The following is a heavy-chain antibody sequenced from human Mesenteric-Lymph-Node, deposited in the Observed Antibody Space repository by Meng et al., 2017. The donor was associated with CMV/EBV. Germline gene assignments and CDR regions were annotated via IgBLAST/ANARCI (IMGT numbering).Heavy chain of an antibody. CDR3: AREARYSGSVGTSSAMDV. Sequence: GESLKISCASSGFTSSDYYMSWIRQAPGKGLEWVSYINSGGGTIYSASVKGRFTISRDNAKNPLYLQMNSLRAEDTAVYYCAREARYSGSVGTSSAMDVWGPGTTVTVSS. V-gene: IGHV3-11*04. D-gene: IGHD2-15*01. CDR2: INSGGGTI. J-gene: IGHJ6*02. CDR1: GFTSSDYY.